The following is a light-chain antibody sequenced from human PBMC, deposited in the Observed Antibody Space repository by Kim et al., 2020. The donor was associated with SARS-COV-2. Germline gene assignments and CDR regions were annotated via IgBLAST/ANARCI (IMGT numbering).Light chain of an antibody. CDR3: QQRSNWPPWT. V-gene: IGKV3-11*01. J-gene: IGKJ1*01. Sequence: LSPGASATLSCRARQSVSSYLAWYQQKPGQAPRLLLYDASNRATGIPARFSGSGSGTDFTLTISSLEPEDFAVYYCQQRSNWPPWTFGQGTKLEI. CDR1: QSVSSY. CDR2: DAS.